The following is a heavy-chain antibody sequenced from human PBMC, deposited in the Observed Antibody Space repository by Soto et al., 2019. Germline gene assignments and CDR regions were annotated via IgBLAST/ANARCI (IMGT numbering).Heavy chain of an antibody. V-gene: IGHV1-8*01. CDR3: ARSVSGSNVNFDY. CDR1: GYTFTSYD. D-gene: IGHD3-10*01. Sequence: QVQLVQSGAEVRTPGASVKVSCKASGYTFTSYDINWVRQATGQGPEWMGWMNPDSGNTGYVQKFQGRVTMTRNTAISTAYMELSSLRSEDTAVYYCARSVSGSNVNFDYWGQGTLVTVSS. CDR2: MNPDSGNT. J-gene: IGHJ4*02.